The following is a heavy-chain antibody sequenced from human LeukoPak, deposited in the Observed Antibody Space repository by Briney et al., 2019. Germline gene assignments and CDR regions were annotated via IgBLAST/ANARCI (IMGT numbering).Heavy chain of an antibody. CDR2: INHSGST. J-gene: IGHJ4*02. CDR3: ARGRWELETYYFDY. CDR1: GGSFSGYY. D-gene: IGHD1-26*01. V-gene: IGHV4-34*01. Sequence: SETLSLTCAVYGGSFSGYYWSWIRQPPGKGLEWIGEINHSGSTNYNPSLKSRVTISVDTSKNQFSLKLSSVTAADTAVYYCARGRWELETYYFDYWGQGTLVTVSS.